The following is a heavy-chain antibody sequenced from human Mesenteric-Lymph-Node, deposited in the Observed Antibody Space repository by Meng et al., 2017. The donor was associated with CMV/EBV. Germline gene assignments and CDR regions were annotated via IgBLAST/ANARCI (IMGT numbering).Heavy chain of an antibody. D-gene: IGHD3-3*01. CDR1: GYAFTSYD. J-gene: IGHJ4*02. CDR3: ARRNYDFWSGYSNYFDS. V-gene: IGHV1-8*01. Sequence: ASVKVSCKASGYAFTSYDIHWVRQATGQGLEWMGWIHPNSGNTAYAQKFQGRVTMTRNTSISTAYIELSSLTSEDTAVYYCARRNYDFWSGYSNYFDSWGLGTLVTVSS. CDR2: IHPNSGNT.